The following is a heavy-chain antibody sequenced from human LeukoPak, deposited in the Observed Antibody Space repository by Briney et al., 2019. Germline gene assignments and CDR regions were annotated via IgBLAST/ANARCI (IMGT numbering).Heavy chain of an antibody. CDR1: GVSISSSNYY. D-gene: IGHD3-22*01. V-gene: IGHV4-39*07. CDR3: ARLHYYDSSGTDAFDI. Sequence: PSETLSLTCTVSGVSISSSNYYWGWIRQPPGKRLEWIGSISYSGSTYYSPSLKSRVTISVDTSKNQFSLKLSSVTAADTAVYYCARLHYYDSSGTDAFDIWGQGTMVTVSS. CDR2: ISYSGST. J-gene: IGHJ3*02.